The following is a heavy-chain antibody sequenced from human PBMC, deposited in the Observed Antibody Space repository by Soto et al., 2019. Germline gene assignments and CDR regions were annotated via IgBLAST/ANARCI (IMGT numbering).Heavy chain of an antibody. J-gene: IGHJ4*02. CDR2: ISGSGGST. V-gene: IGHV3-23*01. CDR3: AKNLHYYDSSGYHY. CDR1: GFTFSSYA. Sequence: EVQLLESGGGLVQPGGSLRLSCAASGFTFSSYAMSWVRQAPGKGLEWVSAISGSGGSTYYADSVKGRFTISRDNSKNTLYLQMNSLRVEDTAVYYCAKNLHYYDSSGYHYWGQGTLVTVSS. D-gene: IGHD3-22*01.